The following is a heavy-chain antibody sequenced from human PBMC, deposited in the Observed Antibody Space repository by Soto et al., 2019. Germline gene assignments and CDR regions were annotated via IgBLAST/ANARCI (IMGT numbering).Heavy chain of an antibody. V-gene: IGHV1-18*04. D-gene: IGHD3-3*01. Sequence: ASVKVSCKASGYTFTSYGISWVRQAPGQGLEWMGWISAYNGNTNYAQKLQGRVTMTTDTSTSTADMELRSLRSDDTAVYYCARVRVTIFGVVIIPNGMDVWGQGTTVTGSS. CDR1: GYTFTSYG. J-gene: IGHJ6*02. CDR2: ISAYNGNT. CDR3: ARVRVTIFGVVIIPNGMDV.